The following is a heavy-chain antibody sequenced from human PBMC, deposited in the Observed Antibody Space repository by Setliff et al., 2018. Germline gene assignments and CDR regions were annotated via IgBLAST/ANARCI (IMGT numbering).Heavy chain of an antibody. D-gene: IGHD4-17*01. CDR1: GFTFTSSA. V-gene: IGHV1-58*01. Sequence: SVKVSCKASGFTFTSSAVQWVRQARGQRLEWIGWIVVASGNTNYAQKFQGRVTMTRDTSTSTAYMELSSLRSEDTAVYYCASYEGDDYGDYYFDYWGQGTLVTVSS. CDR3: ASYEGDDYGDYYFDY. J-gene: IGHJ4*02. CDR2: IVVASGNT.